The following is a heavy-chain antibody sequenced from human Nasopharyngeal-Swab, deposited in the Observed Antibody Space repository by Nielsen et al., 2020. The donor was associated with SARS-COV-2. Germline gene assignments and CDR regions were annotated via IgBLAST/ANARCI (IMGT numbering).Heavy chain of an antibody. Sequence: GESLKISCAASGFTFSSSWMNWFRQAPEKGLEWVANINQDGSARNYVDSVRGRLTISRDNTKNSLYLQMDSLRIEDTGVYYCSRDRVFGSTGACYSVFDYWGQGTLVTVSS. CDR2: INQDGSAR. CDR1: GFTFSSSW. V-gene: IGHV3-7*01. D-gene: IGHD2-8*02. CDR3: SRDRVFGSTGACYSVFDY. J-gene: IGHJ4*02.